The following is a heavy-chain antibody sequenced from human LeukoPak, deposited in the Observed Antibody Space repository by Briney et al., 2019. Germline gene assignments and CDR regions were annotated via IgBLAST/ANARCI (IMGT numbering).Heavy chain of an antibody. Sequence: GGSLRLSCAASGFTFSSYAMSWVRQAPGKGLEWVSAISGSGGSTYYADSVKGRFTISRDNSKNTLYLQMNSLRAEDTAVYYCAKGVTSSYYYYYGMDVWGQGTTVTVSS. CDR1: GFTFSSYA. CDR2: ISGSGGST. J-gene: IGHJ6*02. CDR3: AKGVTSSYYYYYGMDV. V-gene: IGHV3-23*01. D-gene: IGHD2-2*01.